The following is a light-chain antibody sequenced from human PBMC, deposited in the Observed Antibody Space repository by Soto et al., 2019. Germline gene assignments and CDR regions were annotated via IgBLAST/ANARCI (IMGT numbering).Light chain of an antibody. J-gene: IGKJ1*01. CDR3: QQYSSSRT. V-gene: IGKV3-20*01. CDR2: DAS. CDR1: QYVSVRF. Sequence: EIVLTHSPGTLSLSPGESATLSCRASQYVSVRFLAWYLQKPGQAPRRVIYDASNRATGIPVRFSGSGSETDFTLTITRLEPEDFAVYYCQQYSSSRTFGQGTKVDI.